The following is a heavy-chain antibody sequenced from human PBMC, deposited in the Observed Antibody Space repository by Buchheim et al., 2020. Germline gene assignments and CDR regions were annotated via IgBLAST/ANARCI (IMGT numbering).Heavy chain of an antibody. CDR3: AKGRGAVRENYYFDY. D-gene: IGHD1-26*01. Sequence: EVQLLESGGGLVQPGGSLRLSCAASGFTFSIAMAWVRQAPGKGLEWVSTIGGSGGSTYYTDSVRGRFTISRDNSKNPLYLQMNSLRAEDTAVYYCAKGRGAVRENYYFDYWGQGTL. J-gene: IGHJ4*02. CDR1: GFTFSIA. V-gene: IGHV3-23*01. CDR2: IGGSGGST.